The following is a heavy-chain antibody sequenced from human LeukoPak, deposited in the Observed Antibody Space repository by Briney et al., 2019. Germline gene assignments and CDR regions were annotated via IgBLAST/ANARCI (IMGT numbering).Heavy chain of an antibody. CDR3: AKDHRAGIPYYYFDY. J-gene: IGHJ4*02. D-gene: IGHD2-2*02. CDR1: GFTFSSYA. V-gene: IGHV3-23*01. CDR2: ISGSGGST. Sequence: TGGSLRLSCAASGFTFSSYAMSWVRQAPGKGLEWVSAISGSGGSTYYADSVKGRFTISRDNSKNTLYLQMNSLRAEDTAVYYCAKDHRAGIPYYYFDYWGQGTLVTVSS.